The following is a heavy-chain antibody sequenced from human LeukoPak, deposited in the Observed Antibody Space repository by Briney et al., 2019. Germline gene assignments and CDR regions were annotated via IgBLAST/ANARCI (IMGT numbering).Heavy chain of an antibody. V-gene: IGHV3-7*01. D-gene: IGHD3-10*01. CDR2: IKQDGSEK. Sequence: GGSLRLSCEASGFTVSSNYMSWVRQAPGKGLEWVANIKQDGSEKYYVDSVKGRFTISRDNAKNSLYLQMNSLRAEDTAVYYCARDRQYYYGSGSYKWFDPWGQGTLVTVSS. CDR1: GFTVSSNY. J-gene: IGHJ5*02. CDR3: ARDRQYYYGSGSYKWFDP.